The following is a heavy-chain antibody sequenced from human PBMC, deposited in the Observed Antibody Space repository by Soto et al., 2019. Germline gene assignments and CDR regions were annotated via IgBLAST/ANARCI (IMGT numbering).Heavy chain of an antibody. J-gene: IGHJ3*01. Sequence: GGSLRLSCAASGFTFTLYAMSWVRQAPGKGLERVSTIDIGGGYTFFADSVKGRFTLSRDNSKNTLYIQMDNLRAEDTAVDYCASIKTSLGGYSTEEGWGQRTAVTVSS. V-gene: IGHV3-23*01. CDR2: IDIGGGYT. CDR3: ASIKTSLGGYSTEEG. CDR1: GFTFTLYA. D-gene: IGHD2-15*01.